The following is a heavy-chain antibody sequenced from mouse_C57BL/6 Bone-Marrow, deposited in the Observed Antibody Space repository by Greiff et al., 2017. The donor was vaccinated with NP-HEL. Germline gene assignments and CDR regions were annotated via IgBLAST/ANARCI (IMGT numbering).Heavy chain of an antibody. J-gene: IGHJ3*01. D-gene: IGHD2-4*01. V-gene: IGHV8-8*01. CDR1: GFSLSTFGMG. CDR3: ARNEVYDYDPFAY. Sequence: QVTLKECGPGILQPSQTLSLTCSFSGFSLSTFGMGVGWIRQPSGKGLEWLAHIWWDDDKYYNPALKSRLTISKDTSKNQVFLKIANVDTADTATYYCARNEVYDYDPFAYWGQGTLVTVSA. CDR2: IWWDDDK.